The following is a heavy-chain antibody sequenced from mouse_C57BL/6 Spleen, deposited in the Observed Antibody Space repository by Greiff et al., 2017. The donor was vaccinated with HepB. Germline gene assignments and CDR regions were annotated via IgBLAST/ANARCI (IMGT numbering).Heavy chain of an antibody. V-gene: IGHV1-63*01. Sequence: VKLMESGAELVRPGTSVKMSCKASGYTFTNYWIGWTKQRPGHGLEWIGAIFPGGGYSNYNEKFKGKATLTADTSSSTAYIHFNSLTSEDSAIYYCARWGYYFDYWGQGTTLTVSS. CDR3: ARWGYYFDY. CDR1: GYTFTNYW. J-gene: IGHJ2*01. CDR2: IFPGGGYS.